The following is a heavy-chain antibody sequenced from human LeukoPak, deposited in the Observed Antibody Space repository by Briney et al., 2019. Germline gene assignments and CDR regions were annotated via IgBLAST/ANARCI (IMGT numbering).Heavy chain of an antibody. J-gene: IGHJ5*02. CDR1: GCSISSYY. Sequence: PSETLSLTCTVSGCSISSYYWSWIRQSPGKGLEWIGYIYYSGSTNYNPSLKSRITISVDTTKNQFSLKLSTVTAADAAVYSCARDGYAPTWGQGTLVTVSS. D-gene: IGHD5-18*01. V-gene: IGHV4-59*01. CDR3: ARDGYAPT. CDR2: IYYSGST.